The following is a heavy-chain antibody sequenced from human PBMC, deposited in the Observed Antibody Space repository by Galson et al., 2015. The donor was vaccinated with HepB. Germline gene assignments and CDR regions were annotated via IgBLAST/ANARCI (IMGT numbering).Heavy chain of an antibody. CDR1: GYTFPNYG. V-gene: IGHV1-18*01. CDR3: ARDMSYGDSSLFY. D-gene: IGHD4/OR15-4a*01. Sequence: SVKVSCKASGYTFPNYGISWVRQAPGQGLEWMGWISAYNGNTKYAQKFQGRVTMTTDTSTSTVYMDLRSLRSDDTAVYYCARDMSYGDSSLFYWSQGTLVTVSS. CDR2: ISAYNGNT. J-gene: IGHJ4*02.